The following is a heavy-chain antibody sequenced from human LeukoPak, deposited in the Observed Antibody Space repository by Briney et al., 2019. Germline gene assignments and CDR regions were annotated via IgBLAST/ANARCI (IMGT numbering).Heavy chain of an antibody. CDR1: GFTFTSSA. Sequence: GASVKVSCKASGFTFTSSAMQWVRQARGQRLEWIGWIVVGSGNTNYAQKFQGRVTITADESTSTAYMELSSLRSEDTAVYYCASIGSSAYIPFDYWGQGTLVTVSS. CDR2: IVVGSGNT. V-gene: IGHV1-58*02. D-gene: IGHD3-22*01. CDR3: ASIGSSAYIPFDY. J-gene: IGHJ4*02.